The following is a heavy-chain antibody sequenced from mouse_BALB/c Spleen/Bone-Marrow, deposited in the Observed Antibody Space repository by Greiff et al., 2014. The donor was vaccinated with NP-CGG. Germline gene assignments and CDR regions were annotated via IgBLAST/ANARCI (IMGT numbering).Heavy chain of an antibody. D-gene: IGHD1-1*01. CDR3: TRSNYGYWYFDV. CDR1: GYSFTRYY. Sequence: QVQLQQSGAELVKPGASVKLSCKASGYSFTRYYMYWVKQRPGQGLEWIGEINPSNGGTNFNEKFKSKATLTVDKSFSTAYMQFSSLTSEDSAVYYCTRSNYGYWYFDVWGAGTTVTVSS. V-gene: IGHV1S81*02. J-gene: IGHJ1*01. CDR2: INPSNGGT.